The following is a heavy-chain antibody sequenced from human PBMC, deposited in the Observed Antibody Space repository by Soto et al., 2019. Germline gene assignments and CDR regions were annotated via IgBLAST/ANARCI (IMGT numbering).Heavy chain of an antibody. Sequence: QVQLVQSGAEVKKPGSSVQVSCKASGGTFSSYAISWVRQAPGQGLEWLGGIIAILGKANYAEKFQGRVTITADESTSTAYMELSSLISEDTAVYYCARERGGAIIVGVTGTFDVWGQGTLFTVAS. J-gene: IGHJ3*01. CDR2: IIAILGKA. V-gene: IGHV1-69*01. D-gene: IGHD3-22*01. CDR1: GGTFSSYA. CDR3: ARERGGAIIVGVTGTFDV.